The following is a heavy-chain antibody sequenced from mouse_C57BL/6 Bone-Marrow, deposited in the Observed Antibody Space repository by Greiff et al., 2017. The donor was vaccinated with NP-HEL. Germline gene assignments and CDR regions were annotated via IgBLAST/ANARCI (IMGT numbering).Heavy chain of an antibody. CDR1: GYAFSSSW. CDR2: IYPGDGDT. V-gene: IGHV1-82*01. D-gene: IGHD2-3*01. J-gene: IGHJ4*01. CDR3: ARFTFLIYDGYYERAMDY. Sequence: QVQLQQSGPELVKPGASVKISCKASGYAFSSSWMNWVKQRPGKGLEWIGRIYPGDGDTNYNGKFKGKATLTADKSSSTAYMQLSSLTSEDSAVYFCARFTFLIYDGYYERAMDYWGQGTAVTVSS.